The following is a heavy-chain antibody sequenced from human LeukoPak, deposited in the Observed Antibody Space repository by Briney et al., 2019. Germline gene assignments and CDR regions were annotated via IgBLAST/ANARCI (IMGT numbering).Heavy chain of an antibody. CDR2: ISSSSSYI. J-gene: IGHJ3*02. Sequence: PGGSLRLSCAASGFTFSSHSMNWVRQAPAKGLEWVSSISSSSSYIYYADSVKGRFTISKDNAKNSLYLQMNYLRAEDTAVYYCARWTGSYDALDIWGQGTMVTVSS. V-gene: IGHV3-21*01. D-gene: IGHD1-26*01. CDR1: GFTFSSHS. CDR3: ARWTGSYDALDI.